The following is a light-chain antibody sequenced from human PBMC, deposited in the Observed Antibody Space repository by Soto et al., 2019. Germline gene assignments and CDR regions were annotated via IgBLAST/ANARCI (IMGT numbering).Light chain of an antibody. CDR3: LLYSAHPWV. J-gene: IGLJ3*02. Sequence: QAVVTQEPSLTVSPGGTVTLTCDSSTGAVTSGYYPNWFQQKPGQAPTSLIYKTSNKHSWTPARFSGSLLGGKAALTLSGVQPEDEPDYYCLLYSAHPWVFGGGTKVTVL. CDR2: KTS. V-gene: IGLV7-43*01. CDR1: TGAVTSGYY.